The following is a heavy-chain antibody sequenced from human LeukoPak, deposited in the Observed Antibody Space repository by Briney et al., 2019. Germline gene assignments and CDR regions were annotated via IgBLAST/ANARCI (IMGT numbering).Heavy chain of an antibody. J-gene: IGHJ4*02. D-gene: IGHD2-2*01. CDR2: IRGSGGST. V-gene: IGHV3-23*01. CDR1: GFTFSSYA. CDR3: VRDGPAFLDFDY. Sequence: QTGGSLRLSCAGSGFTFSSYAMSWVRQAPGKGLEWVSTIRGSGGSTYYADSVKGRFTISRDNSKNTLYLQMNSLRAEDTAVYYCVRDGPAFLDFDYWGQGTLVTVSS.